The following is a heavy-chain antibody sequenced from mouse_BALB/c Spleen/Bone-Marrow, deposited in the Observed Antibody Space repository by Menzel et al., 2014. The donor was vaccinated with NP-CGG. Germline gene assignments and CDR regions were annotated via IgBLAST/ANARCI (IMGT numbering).Heavy chain of an antibody. CDR1: GYTFTSYY. CDR3: TRSNGNWFAY. Sequence: QVQLQQSGAELVKPGASVKLSCKASGYTFTSYYIYWVKQRPGQGLEWIGEINPSNGGTNFNEKFMSKATLTVDKSSSTAYMQLSSLTSEDSAVYYCTRSNGNWFAYWGQGTLVTVSA. J-gene: IGHJ3*01. CDR2: INPSNGGT. D-gene: IGHD2-1*01. V-gene: IGHV1S81*02.